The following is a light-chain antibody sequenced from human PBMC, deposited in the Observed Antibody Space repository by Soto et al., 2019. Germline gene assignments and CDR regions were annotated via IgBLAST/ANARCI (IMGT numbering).Light chain of an antibody. Sequence: DIHMTQSPSTVSSSLGDRVTITFRASQNIRSRLARSQQKPGKAPKLLIYDASSLESGVPQRFSGSGSGTEFTLTISSLQTDDFSTYYCQQYHSYWTFGQGTKVDIK. CDR2: DAS. J-gene: IGKJ1*01. V-gene: IGKV1-5*01. CDR1: QNIRSR. CDR3: QQYHSYWT.